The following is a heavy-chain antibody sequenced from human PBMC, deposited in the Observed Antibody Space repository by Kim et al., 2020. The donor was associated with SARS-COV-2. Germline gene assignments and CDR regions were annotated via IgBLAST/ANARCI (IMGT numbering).Heavy chain of an antibody. J-gene: IGHJ6*02. CDR2: IYYSGST. CDR1: GGSISSYY. D-gene: IGHD2-15*01. Sequence: SETLSLTCTVSGGSISSYYWSWIRQPPGKGLEWIGYIYYSGSTNYNPSLKSRVTISVDTSKNQFSLKLSSVTAADTAVYYCARGHCSGGSCYGGYYYGMDVWGQGTTVTVSS. V-gene: IGHV4-59*01. CDR3: ARGHCSGGSCYGGYYYGMDV.